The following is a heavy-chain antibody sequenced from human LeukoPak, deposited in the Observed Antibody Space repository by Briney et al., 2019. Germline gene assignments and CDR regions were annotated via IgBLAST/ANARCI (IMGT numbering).Heavy chain of an antibody. J-gene: IGHJ3*02. D-gene: IGHD2-15*01. CDR3: ARGGIGPDAFDI. Sequence: EASVKVSCKASGGTFSSYAISWVRQAPGQGHEWMGGIIPIFGTANYAQKFQGRVTITADESTSTAYMELSSLRSEDTAVYYCARGGIGPDAFDIWGQGTMVTVSS. V-gene: IGHV1-69*13. CDR1: GGTFSSYA. CDR2: IIPIFGTA.